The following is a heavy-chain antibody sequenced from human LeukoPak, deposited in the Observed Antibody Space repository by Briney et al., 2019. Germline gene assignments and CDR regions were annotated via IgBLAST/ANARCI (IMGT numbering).Heavy chain of an antibody. CDR1: GFSFSEYE. CDR3: ARTTLSGAPRD. CDR2: ISAGGSTI. J-gene: IGHJ4*02. V-gene: IGHV3-48*03. D-gene: IGHD1-26*01. Sequence: GGSLRLSCAASGFSFSEYEMNWVRQPPGKGLERISYISAGGSTIHYADSVRGRFTISRDNAKSSLYLQMNNLRAEDTGIYYCARTTLSGAPRDWGQGSLVTVSS.